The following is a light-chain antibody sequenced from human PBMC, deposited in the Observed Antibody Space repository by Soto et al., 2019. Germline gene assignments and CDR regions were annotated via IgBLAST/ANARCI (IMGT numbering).Light chain of an antibody. CDR2: DAS. CDR3: QQYNNWPPIT. Sequence: VLSQSPGRVSLSPGERATLSCRASQSVSSYLAWYQQKPGQAPRLLIYDASNRATGIPARFSGSGSGTEFTLTISSLQSEDFAVYYCQQYNNWPPITFGQGTRLEIK. V-gene: IGKV3D-15*01. J-gene: IGKJ5*01. CDR1: QSVSSY.